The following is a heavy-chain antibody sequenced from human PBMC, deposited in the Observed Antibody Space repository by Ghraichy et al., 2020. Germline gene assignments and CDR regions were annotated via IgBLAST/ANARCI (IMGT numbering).Heavy chain of an antibody. D-gene: IGHD3-22*01. V-gene: IGHV3-23*01. CDR3: AKSYYYDSSGHDHQYHYYAMDV. J-gene: IGHJ6*02. CDR1: GFRFSNYA. Sequence: GGSLRLSCAASGFRFSNYAMSWVRQAPGKWLEWVSVISGSGGSTYYADSVKGRFTISRDNSKNTLYLQMNSLRAEDTAAYYCAKSYYYDSSGHDHQYHYYAMDVWGQGTTVTVSS. CDR2: ISGSGGST.